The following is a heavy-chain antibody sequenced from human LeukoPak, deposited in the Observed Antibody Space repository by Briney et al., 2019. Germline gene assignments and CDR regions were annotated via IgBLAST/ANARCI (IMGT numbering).Heavy chain of an antibody. CDR1: GFTFSNYW. CDR3: TRGGVDC. V-gene: IGHV3-74*01. Sequence: GGSLRLSCVASGFTFSNYWMHWVRKDPGKGLVWVSRINGDGSTTTYADSVKGRFTISRDNAKNTLYLQMNSLRAEDTAVYYCTRGGVDCWGQGTLVTVSS. CDR2: INGDGSTT. J-gene: IGHJ4*02.